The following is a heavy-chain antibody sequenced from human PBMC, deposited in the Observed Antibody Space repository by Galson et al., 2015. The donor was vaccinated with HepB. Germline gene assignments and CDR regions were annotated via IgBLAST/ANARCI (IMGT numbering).Heavy chain of an antibody. Sequence: SLRLSCAASGFTFSIYDMRWVRQAPGKGLEWVSYISSSGVTIYYAASVKGRFTISRDNAKNSLYLHMNSLRAEDTAVYYCARVVVTAMHLYYFDYWGQGTLVTVSS. CDR1: GFTFSIYD. D-gene: IGHD2-21*02. CDR2: ISSSGVTI. J-gene: IGHJ4*02. CDR3: ARVVVTAMHLYYFDY. V-gene: IGHV3-48*03.